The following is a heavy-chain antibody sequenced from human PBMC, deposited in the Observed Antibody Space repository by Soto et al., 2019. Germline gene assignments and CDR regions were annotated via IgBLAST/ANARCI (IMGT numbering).Heavy chain of an antibody. CDR2: IIPIFGTA. Sequence: QVQLVQSGAEVKKPGSSVKVSCKASGGTFSSYAISWVRQAPGQGLEWMGGIIPIFGTANYAQKFQGRVTITADESTSTAYMEMCSLRSDDTAVYYCARFRYCYDSGSFPLGMDGWGQGTTVTVSS. J-gene: IGHJ6*02. CDR1: GGTFSSYA. V-gene: IGHV1-69*01. D-gene: IGHD3-10*01. CDR3: ARFRYCYDSGSFPLGMDG.